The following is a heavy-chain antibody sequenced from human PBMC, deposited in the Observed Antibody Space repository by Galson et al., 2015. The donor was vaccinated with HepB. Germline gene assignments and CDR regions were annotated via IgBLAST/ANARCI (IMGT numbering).Heavy chain of an antibody. D-gene: IGHD6-13*01. CDR3: ARDPAGIAAAGSTFDY. CDR1: GFTFSSYR. J-gene: IGHJ4*02. Sequence: SLRLSCAASGFTFSSYRMSWVRQAPGKGLEWVANIKQDGSEKYYVDSVKGRFTISRDNAKNSLYLQMNSLRAEDTAVYYCARDPAGIAAAGSTFDYWGQGTLVTVSS. CDR2: IKQDGSEK. V-gene: IGHV3-7*01.